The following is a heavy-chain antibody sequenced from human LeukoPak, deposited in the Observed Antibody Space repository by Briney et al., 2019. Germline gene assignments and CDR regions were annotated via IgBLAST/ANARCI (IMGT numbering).Heavy chain of an antibody. V-gene: IGHV3-7*03. CDR2: INHNGNVN. CDR1: GFTFSSYW. Sequence: GGSLRLSCAASGFTFSSYWMNWARQAPGKGLEWVASINHNGNVNYYVDSVKGRFTISRDNAKNSLYLQMNSLRAEDTALYFCARISTTMIRGVTNWFDPWGQGTLVTVSS. J-gene: IGHJ5*02. D-gene: IGHD3-10*01. CDR3: ARISTTMIRGVTNWFDP.